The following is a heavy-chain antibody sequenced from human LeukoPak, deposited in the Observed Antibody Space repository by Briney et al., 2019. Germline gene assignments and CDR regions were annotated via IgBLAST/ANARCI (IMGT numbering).Heavy chain of an antibody. CDR2: IYSDGST. D-gene: IGHD3-9*01. J-gene: IGHJ4*02. CDR1: GFTFSDYY. CDR3: ARYYDIDTWIDY. V-gene: IGHV3-53*01. Sequence: GGSLRLSCAASGFTFSDYYMSWIRQAPGKGLEWVSFIYSDGSTYYADSVRGRFTISRDNSKNTLSLQMNSLRAEDTAVYYCARYYDIDTWIDYWGQGTLVTVSS.